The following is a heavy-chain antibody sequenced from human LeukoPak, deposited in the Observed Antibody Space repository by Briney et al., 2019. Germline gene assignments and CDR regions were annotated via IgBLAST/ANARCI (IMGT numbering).Heavy chain of an antibody. CDR3: AREGGISPGDSSGYYYSAEYFQH. D-gene: IGHD3-22*01. CDR1: GYTFTGYY. V-gene: IGHV1-46*01. J-gene: IGHJ1*01. CDR2: INPSGGST. Sequence: EASVKVSCKASGYTFTGYYMHWVRQAPGQGLEWMGIINPSGGSTSYAQKFQGRVTMTRDTSTSTVYMELSSLRSEDTAVYYCAREGGISPGDSSGYYYSAEYFQHWGQGTLVTVSS.